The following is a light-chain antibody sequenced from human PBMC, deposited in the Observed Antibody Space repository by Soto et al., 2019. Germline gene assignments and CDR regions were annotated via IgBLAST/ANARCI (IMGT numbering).Light chain of an antibody. V-gene: IGLV1-40*01. Sequence: QSVLTQPPSVSGAPGQRVTISCTGSSSNIGAGYYAHWYQQLPGRAPKLLIYGDNNRPSGVPDRFSVSKSGTSASLAITGLQAEDEADYYCQSYDRSLSGSVFGGGTKLTVL. CDR1: SSNIGAGYY. CDR2: GDN. J-gene: IGLJ2*01. CDR3: QSYDRSLSGSV.